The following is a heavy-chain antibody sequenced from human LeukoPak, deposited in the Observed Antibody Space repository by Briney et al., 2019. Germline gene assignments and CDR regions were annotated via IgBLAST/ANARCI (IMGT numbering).Heavy chain of an antibody. J-gene: IGHJ6*03. CDR2: INPSGGTT. CDR3: ARIEGLSLGVPGDYYYYYMDV. V-gene: IGHV1-46*01. Sequence: ASVKVSCKASGYTFTSYYIHWVRQAPGQGLEWMGVINPSGGTTRYVQKFQGRITMTRDMSTSTAYMELRSLRSDDTAVYYCARIEGLSLGVPGDYYYYYMDVWGKGTTVTVSS. D-gene: IGHD3-16*01. CDR1: GYTFTSYY.